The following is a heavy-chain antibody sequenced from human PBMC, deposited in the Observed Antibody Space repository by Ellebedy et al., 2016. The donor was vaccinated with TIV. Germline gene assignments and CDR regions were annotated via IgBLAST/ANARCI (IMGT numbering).Heavy chain of an antibody. D-gene: IGHD4-17*01. J-gene: IGHJ3*02. CDR3: ARGGDYGNLAFDI. CDR2: IYTSGST. V-gene: IGHV4-61*02. Sequence: SETLSLXCTVSGGSISSSSYYWSWIRQPAGKGLEWIGRIYTSGSTNYNPSLKSRVTMSVDTSKNQFSLKLSSVTAADTAVYYCARGGDYGNLAFDIWGQGTMVTVSS. CDR1: GGSISSSSYY.